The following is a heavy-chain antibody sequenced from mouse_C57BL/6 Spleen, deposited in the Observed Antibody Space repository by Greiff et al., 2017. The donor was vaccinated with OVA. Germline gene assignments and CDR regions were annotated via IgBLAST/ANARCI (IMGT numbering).Heavy chain of an antibody. V-gene: IGHV1-59*01. CDR2: IDPSDSYT. J-gene: IGHJ2*01. CDR1: GYTFTSYW. D-gene: IGHD2-5*01. Sequence: VQLQQPGAELVRPGTSVKLSCKASGYTFTSYWMHWVKQRPGQGLEWIGVIDPSDSYTNYNPKFKGKATLTVDTSSSTAYMQLSSLTSEDSAVYYCARDYSNFEGYWGQGTTLTVAA. CDR3: ARDYSNFEGY.